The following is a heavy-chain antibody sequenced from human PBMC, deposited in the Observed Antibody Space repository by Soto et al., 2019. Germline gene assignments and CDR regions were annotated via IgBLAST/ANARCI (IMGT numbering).Heavy chain of an antibody. V-gene: IGHV3-13*01. CDR2: IGTAGDT. D-gene: IGHD6-19*01. CDR1: GFTFSSYD. J-gene: IGHJ6*02. CDR3: ARTRAGARTMDV. Sequence: GGSLRLSCAASGFTFSSYDMHWVRQATGKGLEWVSAIGTAGDTYYPGSVKGRFTISRENAKNSLYLQMNSLRAGDTAVYYCARTRAGARTMDVWGQGTTVTVSS.